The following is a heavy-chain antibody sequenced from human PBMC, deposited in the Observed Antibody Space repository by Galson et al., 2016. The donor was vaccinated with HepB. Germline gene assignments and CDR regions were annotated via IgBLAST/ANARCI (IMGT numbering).Heavy chain of an antibody. CDR3: ARDLGDYGDRGASFDY. J-gene: IGHJ4*02. Sequence: SLRLSCAASGFSFSAYGFGWVRQAPGKGLEWVSSLSTGSTYTYYAHSVKGRFTVSRDNAKKSLFLEMNSLRAEDTAVYYCARDLGDYGDRGASFDYWGQGTLVTVSS. V-gene: IGHV3-21*01. D-gene: IGHD4-17*01. CDR2: LSTGSTYT. CDR1: GFSFSAYG.